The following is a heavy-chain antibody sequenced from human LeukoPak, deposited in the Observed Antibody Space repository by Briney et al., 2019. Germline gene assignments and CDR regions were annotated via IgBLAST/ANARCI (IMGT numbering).Heavy chain of an antibody. Sequence: GGSPRLSCAASGFTFSSYWMNWARQAPGKGLEWVASINHNGNVNYYVDSVKGRFTISRDNAKNSLYLQMSNLRAEDTAVYYCARDVRSLMDVWGQGTTVTVS. CDR3: ARDVRSLMDV. V-gene: IGHV3-7*03. D-gene: IGHD3-10*02. CDR1: GFTFSSYW. J-gene: IGHJ6*02. CDR2: INHNGNVN.